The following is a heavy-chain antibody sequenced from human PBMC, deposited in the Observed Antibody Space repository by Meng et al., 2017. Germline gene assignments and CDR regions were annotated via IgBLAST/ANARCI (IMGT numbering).Heavy chain of an antibody. D-gene: IGHD6-13*01. J-gene: IGHJ6*02. V-gene: IGHV3-30*04. Sequence: GGSLRLSCAASGFTFSSYAMHWVRQAPGKGLEWVAVISYDGSNKYYADSVKGRFTISRDNSKNTLYLQMNSLRAEDTAVYYCARGQYSSSWYRGYYYYGMDVWGQGTTVTVSS. CDR3: ARGQYSSSWYRGYYYYGMDV. CDR2: ISYDGSNK. CDR1: GFTFSSYA.